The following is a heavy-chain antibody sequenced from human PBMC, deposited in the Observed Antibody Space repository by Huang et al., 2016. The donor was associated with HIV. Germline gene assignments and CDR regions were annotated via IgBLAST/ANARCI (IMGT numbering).Heavy chain of an antibody. Sequence: EEQLVESGGGLVQPGGSLRLSCAASGFSFSSCNMNWVGQAPGKGLEWLSYISETGSVITYADSVKGRFTVSRDNAKNSLYLQMDSLRAEDTAVYYCARGYSSSWLYNWGQGTLVTVSS. CDR2: ISETGSVI. V-gene: IGHV3-48*01. J-gene: IGHJ4*02. D-gene: IGHD6-13*01. CDR3: ARGYSSSWLYN. CDR1: GFSFSSCN.